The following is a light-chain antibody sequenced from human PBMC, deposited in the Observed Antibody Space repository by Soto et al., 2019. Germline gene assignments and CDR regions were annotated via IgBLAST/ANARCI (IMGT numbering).Light chain of an antibody. CDR3: QQYGSSPWT. Sequence: EIVLTQSPGTLSLSPGERATLSCRASQSVSSSYLAWYQQKPRQAPRLIIYGAYSRATGIPDRLSGSGSGTDFTLTISRLEPEDFAVYYCQQYGSSPWTFGQGTKVEIK. CDR1: QSVSSSY. CDR2: GAY. J-gene: IGKJ1*01. V-gene: IGKV3-20*01.